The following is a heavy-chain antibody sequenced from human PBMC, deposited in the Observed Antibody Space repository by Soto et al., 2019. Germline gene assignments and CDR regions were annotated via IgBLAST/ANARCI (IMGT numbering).Heavy chain of an antibody. V-gene: IGHV1-69*02. CDR1: GGTFSKYS. CDR3: GRGSAPDVDY. D-gene: IGHD3-10*01. J-gene: IGHJ4*02. Sequence: QVPLVQSGAEVKKPGSSVKVSCKASGGTFSKYSITWIRQAPGQRLEWMGTIIPFLGVTNYPQKVKGIVTLSSDKSTSTAYLELNNLRSEDTAVYFCGRGSAPDVDYWGQGTLITVSS. CDR2: IIPFLGVT.